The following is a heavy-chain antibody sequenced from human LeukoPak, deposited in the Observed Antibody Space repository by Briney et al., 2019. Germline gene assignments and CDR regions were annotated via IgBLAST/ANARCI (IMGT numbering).Heavy chain of an antibody. CDR3: ARVLSLGMIVVEYYFDY. CDR1: GFTVGSNY. V-gene: IGHV3-53*01. CDR2: IYSGGST. J-gene: IGHJ4*02. Sequence: GGSLRLSCAASGFTVGSNYMSWVRQAPGKGLEWVSVIYSGGSTYYADSVKGRFTISRDNSKNTLYLQMNSLRAEDTAVYYCARVLSLGMIVVEYYFDYWGQGTLVTVSS. D-gene: IGHD3-22*01.